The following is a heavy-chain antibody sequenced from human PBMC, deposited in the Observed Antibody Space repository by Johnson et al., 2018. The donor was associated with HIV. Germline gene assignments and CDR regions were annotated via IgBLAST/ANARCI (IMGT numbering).Heavy chain of an antibody. D-gene: IGHD1-7*01. V-gene: IGHV3-9*01. CDR3: ARARDWNYGDI. Sequence: VQLVESGGGLVQPGRSLRLSCAASGFTFDDYAMHWVRQAPGKGLEWVSGISRNSDKIGYAACVKGRFTISRDNAKNSLSLQMNSLRAEDTAVYYCARARDWNYGDIWGQGTMVTVSS. CDR1: GFTFDDYA. J-gene: IGHJ3*02. CDR2: ISRNSDKI.